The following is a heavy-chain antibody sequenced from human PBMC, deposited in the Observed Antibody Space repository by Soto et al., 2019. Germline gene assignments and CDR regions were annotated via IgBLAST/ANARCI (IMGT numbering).Heavy chain of an antibody. CDR3: ARLSGDHSAFFSYGMDA. D-gene: IGHD2-21*01. CDR2: INSDGTIS. J-gene: IGHJ6*02. V-gene: IGHV3-74*01. CDR1: GFTFDTYW. Sequence: GGSLRLSGAAPGFTFDTYWMNWVRQAPGKGPEWLSGINSDGTISSYADSVKGRFTISRDNARNTLSLQMNSLRADDTAVYYCARLSGDHSAFFSYGMDAWGQGTTVTVSS.